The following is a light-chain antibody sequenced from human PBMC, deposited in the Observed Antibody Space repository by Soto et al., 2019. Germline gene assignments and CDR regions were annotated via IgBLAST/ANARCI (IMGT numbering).Light chain of an antibody. V-gene: IGKV1-5*01. CDR1: QGISRW. J-gene: IGKJ5*01. Sequence: DIQMTEAPSTLSASLGDRVTITVRASQGISRWLAWYQLRPGKAPKLLIYDASTLHSGVSSRFSGSGSGTEFTLTISCLQSEDFATYYCQQSFSTPTFGQGTRLEIK. CDR2: DAS. CDR3: QQSFSTPT.